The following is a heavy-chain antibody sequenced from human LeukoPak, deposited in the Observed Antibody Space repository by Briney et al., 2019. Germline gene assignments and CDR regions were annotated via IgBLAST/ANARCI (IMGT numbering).Heavy chain of an antibody. CDR2: IYYSGST. D-gene: IGHD4-17*01. Sequence: PSQTLSLTCTVSGGSISSGDYYWSWIRQPPGKGLEWIGYIYYSGSTYYNPSLKSRVTISVDTSKNQFSLKLSSVTAADTAVYYCARVPGHYGDPGDYSGQGTLVTVSS. CDR3: ARVPGHYGDPGDY. J-gene: IGHJ4*02. V-gene: IGHV4-30-4*08. CDR1: GGSISSGDYY.